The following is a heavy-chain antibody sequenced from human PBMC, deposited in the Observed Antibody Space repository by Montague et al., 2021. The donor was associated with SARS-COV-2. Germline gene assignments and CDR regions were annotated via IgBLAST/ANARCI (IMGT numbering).Heavy chain of an antibody. CDR2: IYRTGST. CDR1: GDSISTDYW. D-gene: IGHD1-26*01. V-gene: IGHV4-4*02. J-gene: IGHJ4*02. CDR3: ARKGSGRSDLDY. Sequence: SETLSLTCVVSGDSISTDYWWSWVRLPPGKGLEWVGEIYRTGSTKYKPSLKRRVIKSVDKSWNQFFLRLTFVTAADTAIYYCARKGSGRSDLDYWGQGTLVTVSS.